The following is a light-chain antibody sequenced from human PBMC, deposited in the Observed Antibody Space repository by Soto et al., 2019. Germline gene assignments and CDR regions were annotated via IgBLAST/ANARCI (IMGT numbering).Light chain of an antibody. CDR1: SSDVGGYNY. CDR2: EDS. J-gene: IGLJ1*01. CDR3: SSYTSSSTLGV. Sequence: QSALTQPASVSGSPGQSITISCTGSSSDVGGYNYVSWYQQHPGKAPKLMIYEDSNRPSGVSNRFSGSKSGNTASLTISGLQAEDVAYYYCSSYTSSSTLGVFGTGTKLTVL. V-gene: IGLV2-14*01.